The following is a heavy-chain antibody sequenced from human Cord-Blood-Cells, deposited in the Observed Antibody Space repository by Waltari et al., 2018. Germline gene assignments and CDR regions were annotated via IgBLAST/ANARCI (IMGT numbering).Heavy chain of an antibody. CDR2: IYYSGGT. CDR3: ARGSWDYGDYVFGWFDP. J-gene: IGHJ5*02. V-gene: IGHV4-59*01. D-gene: IGHD4-17*01. Sequence: QVQLQESGPGLVKPSETLSLTCTVSGGSISSYYWSWIRQPPGKGLEWIGYIYYSGGTNYNPARKSRVTISVDTSKNQFSRKLSSGTAADTAVYYCARGSWDYGDYVFGWFDPWGQGTLVTVSS. CDR1: GGSISSYY.